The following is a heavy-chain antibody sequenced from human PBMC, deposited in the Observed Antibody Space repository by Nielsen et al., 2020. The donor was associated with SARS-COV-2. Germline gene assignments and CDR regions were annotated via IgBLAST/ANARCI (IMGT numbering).Heavy chain of an antibody. CDR2: INPNGGDV. V-gene: IGHV1-2*06. D-gene: IGHD2-2*03. Sequence: ASVKVSCKASGYTSTNYHIHWVRQAPGQRLEWMGRINPNGGDVIYAQRFKGRVTMTGDTSISTAYLELARLTSDDTAMYYCARDWMRGDYWGQGTLVTVSS. J-gene: IGHJ4*02. CDR1: GYTSTNYH. CDR3: ARDWMRGDY.